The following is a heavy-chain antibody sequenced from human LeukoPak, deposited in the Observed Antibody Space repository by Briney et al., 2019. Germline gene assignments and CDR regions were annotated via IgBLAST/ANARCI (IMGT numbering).Heavy chain of an antibody. Sequence: ASVKVSCKASGGIFSSHAISWVRQAPGQGLEWMGGIIPISGTTNYAQKFQGRVTITADESTSTAYMELSSLRSEDTAVYYCAREAQPPYYYDSSGYYSFDYWGQGTLVTVSS. J-gene: IGHJ4*02. D-gene: IGHD3-22*01. V-gene: IGHV1-69*13. CDR1: GGIFSSHA. CDR2: IIPISGTT. CDR3: AREAQPPYYYDSSGYYSFDY.